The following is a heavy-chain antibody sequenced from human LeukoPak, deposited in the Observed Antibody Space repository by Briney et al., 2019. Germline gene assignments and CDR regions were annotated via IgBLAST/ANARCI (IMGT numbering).Heavy chain of an antibody. Sequence: PGGSLRLSCAASGFTFSSYAMSWVRQAPGKGLEWVSTISGSGGSTYYADSVKGRFTISRDNPKNTLYLQMNSLRAEDTAVYYCARDRKGVFDYWGQGTLVTVSS. J-gene: IGHJ4*02. CDR2: ISGSGGST. CDR1: GFTFSSYA. V-gene: IGHV3-23*01. CDR3: ARDRKGVFDY. D-gene: IGHD3-16*01.